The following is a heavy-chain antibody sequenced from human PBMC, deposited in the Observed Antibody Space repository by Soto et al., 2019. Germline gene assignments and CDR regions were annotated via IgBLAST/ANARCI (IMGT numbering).Heavy chain of an antibody. CDR2: ISGSGGST. J-gene: IGHJ4*02. Sequence: GGSLRLSCAASGFTFSSYAMSWVRQAPGKGLEWVSAISGSGGSTYYADSVKGRFTISRDNSKNTLYLQMNSLRAEDTAVYYCAKSDNLEWFFGPDYWGQGTLVTVSS. CDR1: GFTFSSYA. D-gene: IGHD3-3*01. V-gene: IGHV3-23*01. CDR3: AKSDNLEWFFGPDY.